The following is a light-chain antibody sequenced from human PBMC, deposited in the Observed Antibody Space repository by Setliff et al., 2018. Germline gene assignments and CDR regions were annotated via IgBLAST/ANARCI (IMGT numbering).Light chain of an antibody. J-gene: IGLJ1*01. V-gene: IGLV2-14*01. CDR1: SSDVGSYDL. CDR2: DVN. CDR3: CAYTGSSTYV. Sequence: QSALTQPASVSGSPGQSITISCSGTSSDVGSYDLVSWYQQHPGTAPKLIISDVNNRPSGVSNRFSSSKSGNTASLTISGLQAEDEAAYYCCAYTGSSTYVFGTGTRSPS.